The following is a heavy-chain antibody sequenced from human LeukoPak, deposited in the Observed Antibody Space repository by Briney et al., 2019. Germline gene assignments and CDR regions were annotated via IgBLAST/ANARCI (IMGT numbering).Heavy chain of an antibody. CDR3: ASLKYYDFWSGYLDAFDI. V-gene: IGHV3-33*08. Sequence: PGRSLRLSCAASGFTFSSYGMHWVRQAPGKGLEWVAVIWYGGSNKYYADSVRGRFTISRDNSKNTLYLQMNSLRAEDTAVYYCASLKYYDFWSGYLDAFDIWGQGTMVTVSS. CDR2: IWYGGSNK. CDR1: GFTFSSYG. J-gene: IGHJ3*02. D-gene: IGHD3-3*01.